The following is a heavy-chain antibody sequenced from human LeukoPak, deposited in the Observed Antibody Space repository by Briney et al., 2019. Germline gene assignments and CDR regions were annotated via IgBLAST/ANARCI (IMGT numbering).Heavy chain of an antibody. CDR3: AREVRGVIGPADY. D-gene: IGHD3-10*01. Sequence: GGSLRLSCAASGFTFSSYWMSWVRQAPGKGLEWVANIKQDGSEKYYVDSVKGRFTISRDNAKKSLYLQMNSLRVEDTAVYYCAREVRGVIGPADYWGQGTLVTVSS. V-gene: IGHV3-7*01. CDR1: GFTFSSYW. CDR2: IKQDGSEK. J-gene: IGHJ4*02.